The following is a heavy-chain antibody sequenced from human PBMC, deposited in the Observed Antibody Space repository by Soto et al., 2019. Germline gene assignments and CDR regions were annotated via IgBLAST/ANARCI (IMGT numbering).Heavy chain of an antibody. CDR3: ARDRTPRHGMDV. CDR1: GGTFSSYT. J-gene: IGHJ6*02. Sequence: QVQLVQSGAEVKKPGSSVKVSCKASGGTFSSYTISWVRQAPGQGLEWMGRIIPILGIANYAQKFQGRVTITADKSTSTAYMELSSLRPEDTAVYYCARDRTPRHGMDVWGQGTTVPV. CDR2: IIPILGIA. V-gene: IGHV1-69*08.